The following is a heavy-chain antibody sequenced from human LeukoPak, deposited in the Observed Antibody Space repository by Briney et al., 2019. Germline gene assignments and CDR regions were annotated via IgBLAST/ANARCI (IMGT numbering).Heavy chain of an antibody. Sequence: GGSLRLSCAASGFTFSDYAMTWVRQAPGKGLEWVSAISGGGGAFYTDSVKGRFTISRDNSKNTLYLQMNSLRVEDTAVYYCARQDSGYLFADYWGQGTLVTVSS. CDR3: ARQDSGYLFADY. D-gene: IGHD5-12*01. CDR1: GFTFSDYA. CDR2: ISGGGGA. J-gene: IGHJ4*02. V-gene: IGHV3-23*01.